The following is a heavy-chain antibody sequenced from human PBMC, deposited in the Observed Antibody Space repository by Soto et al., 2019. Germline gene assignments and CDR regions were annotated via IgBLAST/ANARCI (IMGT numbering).Heavy chain of an antibody. CDR1: GLTFSSYA. V-gene: IGHV3-30-3*01. J-gene: IGHJ4*02. CDR3: ASARYCSGGSCYSHFDY. Sequence: QVQLVESGGGVVQPGRSLRLSCAASGLTFSSYAMHWVRQAPGKGLEWVAVISYDGSNKYYADSVKGRFTISRDNSKNTLYLQMNSLRAEDTAVYYCASARYCSGGSCYSHFDYWGQGTLVTVSS. CDR2: ISYDGSNK. D-gene: IGHD2-15*01.